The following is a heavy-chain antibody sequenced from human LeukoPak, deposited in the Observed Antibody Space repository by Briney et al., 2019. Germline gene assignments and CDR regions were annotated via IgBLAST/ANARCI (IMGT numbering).Heavy chain of an antibody. D-gene: IGHD1-26*01. J-gene: IGHJ5*02. CDR1: GGSISSSGYY. CDR3: ARHEYSGSYYGLSWFDP. CDR2: IYYSGST. Sequence: SETLSLTCTVSGGSISSSGYYWGWIRQPPGKGLEWIASIYYSGSTYYNPSLKSRVTISVDTSKNQLSLKLSSLTAAVTAVYYCARHEYSGSYYGLSWFDPWGQGTLVTVSS. V-gene: IGHV4-39*01.